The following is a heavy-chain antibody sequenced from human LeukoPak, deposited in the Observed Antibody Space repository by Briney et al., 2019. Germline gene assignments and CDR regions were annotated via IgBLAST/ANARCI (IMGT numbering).Heavy chain of an antibody. CDR1: GYTFTSYY. V-gene: IGHV1-46*01. CDR3: ARGYCSSTSCYPEYYFDY. Sequence: GASVKVSCKASGYTFTSYYMHWVRQAPGQGLEWMGIINPSGSSTSYAQKFQGRVTMTRDTSTSTVYMELSSLRSEDTAVYYCARGYCSSTSCYPEYYFDYWGQGTLVTVSS. CDR2: INPSGSST. D-gene: IGHD2-2*01. J-gene: IGHJ4*02.